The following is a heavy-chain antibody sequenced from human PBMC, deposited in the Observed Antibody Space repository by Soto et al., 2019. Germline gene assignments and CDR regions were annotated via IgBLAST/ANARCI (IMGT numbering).Heavy chain of an antibody. Sequence: EVQLVESGGGLVQPGGSLRLSCAASGFTFSSYWMHWVRQAPGKGLVWVSGINSDGSSTSYADSVKGRFTISRDNAKNTLYLXMXXXXXEDTAVYYCAREGAYDYGDYGWGAFDIWGQGTMVTVSS. D-gene: IGHD4-17*01. CDR3: AREGAYDYGDYGWGAFDI. V-gene: IGHV3-74*01. CDR2: INSDGSST. J-gene: IGHJ3*02. CDR1: GFTFSSYW.